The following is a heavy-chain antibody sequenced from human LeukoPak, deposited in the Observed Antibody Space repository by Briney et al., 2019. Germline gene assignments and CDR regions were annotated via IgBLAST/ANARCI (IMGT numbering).Heavy chain of an antibody. CDR3: VSGSYYPFDY. CDR2: ISYDGSNK. J-gene: IGHJ4*02. CDR1: GFTFSSYG. Sequence: GGSLRLSCAASGFTFSSYGMHWVRQAPGKGLEWVAVISYDGSNKYYADSVKGRFTISRDNSKNTLYLQMNSLRAEDTAVYYCVSGSYYPFDYWGQGTLVTVSS. D-gene: IGHD1-26*01. V-gene: IGHV3-30*03.